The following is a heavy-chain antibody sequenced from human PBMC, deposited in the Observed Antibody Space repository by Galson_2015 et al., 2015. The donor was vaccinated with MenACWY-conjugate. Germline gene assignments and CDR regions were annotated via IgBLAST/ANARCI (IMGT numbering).Heavy chain of an antibody. Sequence: SVKVSCKASGGTFSSYAISWVRQAPGQGLEWMGGIIPIFGTANYAQKFQGRVTITADESTSTAYMELSSLRSEDTAVYYCARDQRPITGTTYAPYNWFDPWVQGTLVTVSS. CDR2: IIPIFGTA. V-gene: IGHV1-69*13. J-gene: IGHJ5*02. CDR1: GGTFSSYA. CDR3: ARDQRPITGTTYAPYNWFDP. D-gene: IGHD1-20*01.